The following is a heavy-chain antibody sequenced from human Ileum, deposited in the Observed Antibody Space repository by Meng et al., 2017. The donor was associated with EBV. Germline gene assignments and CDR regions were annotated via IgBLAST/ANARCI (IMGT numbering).Heavy chain of an antibody. CDR2: IDQSGYT. CDR1: GGSFNDYY. Sequence: QVRRKQWGTGLLKPSETLSLTCAVYGGSFNDYYWTWLRQPPGKGLEWIGEIDQSGYTKFNPSLSSRATISRDTSNNQFSLRLNSVTAADTALYYCARYGRCNGNSFYCFDPWGQGTLVTVSS. D-gene: IGHD4-23*01. V-gene: IGHV4-34*01. CDR3: ARYGRCNGNSFYCFDP. J-gene: IGHJ5*02.